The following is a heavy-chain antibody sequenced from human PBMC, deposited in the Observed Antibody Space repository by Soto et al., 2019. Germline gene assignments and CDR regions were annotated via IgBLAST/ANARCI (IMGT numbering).Heavy chain of an antibody. V-gene: IGHV4-59*01. D-gene: IGHD2-2*01. CDR3: AREGYCSSTSCPGSSNWFDP. CDR2: IYYSGST. J-gene: IGHJ5*02. Sequence: SETLSLTCTVSGGSISSYYWSWIRQPPGKGLEWIGYIYYSGSTNYNPSLKSRVTISVDTSKNQFSLKLSSVTAADTAVYYCAREGYCSSTSCPGSSNWFDPWGQGTLVTVSS. CDR1: GGSISSYY.